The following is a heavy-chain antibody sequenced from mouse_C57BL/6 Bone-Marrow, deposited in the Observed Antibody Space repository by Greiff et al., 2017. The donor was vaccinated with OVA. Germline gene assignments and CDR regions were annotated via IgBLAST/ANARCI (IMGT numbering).Heavy chain of an antibody. CDR3: ARKHYGSSHWYFDV. D-gene: IGHD1-1*01. Sequence: SGPELVKPGASVKIPCKASGYTFTDYNMDWVKQSHGKSLEWIGDINPNNGGTIYNQKFKGKATLTVDKSSSTAYMELRSLTSEDTAVYYCARKHYGSSHWYFDVWGTGTTVTVSS. J-gene: IGHJ1*03. V-gene: IGHV1-18*01. CDR2: INPNNGGT. CDR1: GYTFTDYN.